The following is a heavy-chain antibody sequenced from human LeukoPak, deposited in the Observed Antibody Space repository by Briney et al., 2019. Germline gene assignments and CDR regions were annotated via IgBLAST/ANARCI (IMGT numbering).Heavy chain of an antibody. Sequence: ASVKVSCKASGYTFTSYDINWVRQAPGQGLEWMGWMNPNSGNTGYAQKFQGRVTMTRNTSISTAYMELSSLRSEDTAAYYCARVLNYYDFWSGYYLNYYYGMDVWGQGATVTVSS. CDR1: GYTFTSYD. CDR2: MNPNSGNT. J-gene: IGHJ6*02. D-gene: IGHD3-3*01. V-gene: IGHV1-8*01. CDR3: ARVLNYYDFWSGYYLNYYYGMDV.